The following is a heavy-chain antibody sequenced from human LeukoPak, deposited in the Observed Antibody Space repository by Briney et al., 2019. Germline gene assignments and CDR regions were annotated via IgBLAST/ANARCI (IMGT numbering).Heavy chain of an antibody. V-gene: IGHV3-7*03. Sequence: GGSLRLSCAASGFTFSSYWMSWVRQAPGKGLEWVANIKQDGSEKYYVDSVKGRFTISRDNSKNTLYLQMNSLRAEDTAVYYCAKERYTVTTSDAFDIWGQGTMVTVSS. CDR2: IKQDGSEK. D-gene: IGHD4-17*01. CDR1: GFTFSSYW. CDR3: AKERYTVTTSDAFDI. J-gene: IGHJ3*02.